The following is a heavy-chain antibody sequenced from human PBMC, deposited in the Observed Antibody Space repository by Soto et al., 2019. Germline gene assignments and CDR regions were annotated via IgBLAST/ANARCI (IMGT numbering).Heavy chain of an antibody. Sequence: SVKVSCKASGGTFSSYAISWVRQAPGQGLERMGGIIPIFGTANYAQKFQGRVTIIADESTSTAYMELSSLRSEDTAVYYCARVRDILTGSFDYWGQGTLVTVSS. CDR2: IIPIFGTA. CDR1: GGTFSSYA. CDR3: ARVRDILTGSFDY. J-gene: IGHJ4*02. V-gene: IGHV1-69*13. D-gene: IGHD3-9*01.